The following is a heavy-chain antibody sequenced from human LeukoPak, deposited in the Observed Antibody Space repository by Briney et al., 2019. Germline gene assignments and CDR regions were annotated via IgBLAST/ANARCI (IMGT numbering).Heavy chain of an antibody. CDR3: ARGRGMDV. J-gene: IGHJ6*02. CDR2: IKQDGSEK. V-gene: IGHV3-7*01. CDR1: EFTFNNYW. Sequence: PGGSLRLSCAASEFTFNNYWMNWVRQAPGKGLEWVANIKQDGSEKYYVDSVKGRFTISRDNAKNSQYLQMNSLRAEDTAVYYCARGRGMDVWGQGTTVTVSS.